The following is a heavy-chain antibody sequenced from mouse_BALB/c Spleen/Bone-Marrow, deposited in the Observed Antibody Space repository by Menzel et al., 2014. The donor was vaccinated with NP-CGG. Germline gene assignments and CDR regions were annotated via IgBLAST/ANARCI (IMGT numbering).Heavy chain of an antibody. CDR1: GYTFTSYY. CDR2: INPSNGGT. D-gene: IGHD2-4*01. CDR3: TRSTMITYFDY. J-gene: IGHJ2*01. Sequence: VQRVESGAELVKPGASVKLSCKASGYTFTSYYMYWVKQRPGQGLEWIGEINPSNGGTNFNEKFKSKATLTVDKSSSTAYMQLSSLTSEDSAVYYCTRSTMITYFDYWGQGTPLTVSS. V-gene: IGHV1S81*02.